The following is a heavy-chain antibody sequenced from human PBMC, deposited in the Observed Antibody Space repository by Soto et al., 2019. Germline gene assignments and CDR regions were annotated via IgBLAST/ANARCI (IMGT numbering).Heavy chain of an antibody. Sequence: SETLSLTCAVYGGSFSGYYWSWIRQPPGKGLEWIGEINHSGSTNYNPSLRSRVTISVDTSKNQFSLKLSSVTAADTAVYYCGRLKNWFDPWGQGTLVTVSS. CDR1: GGSFSGYY. CDR2: INHSGST. J-gene: IGHJ5*02. CDR3: GRLKNWFDP. V-gene: IGHV4-34*01.